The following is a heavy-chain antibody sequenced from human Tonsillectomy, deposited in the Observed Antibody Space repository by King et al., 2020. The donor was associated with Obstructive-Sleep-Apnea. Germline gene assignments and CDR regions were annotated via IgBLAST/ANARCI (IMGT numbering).Heavy chain of an antibody. CDR3: AKDIYQRIAVAAD. Sequence: VQLVESGGGVVQPGGSLRLSCAASGFNFHTYPMHWLRQAPGKGLEWVAVVSYDGSNKYYADSVKGRFTISRDNSKSTLYLQMNSLRGEDPAVYYCAKDIYQRIAVAADWGQGTLVTVSS. J-gene: IGHJ4*02. D-gene: IGHD6-19*01. V-gene: IGHV3-30-3*01. CDR2: VSYDGSNK. CDR1: GFNFHTYP.